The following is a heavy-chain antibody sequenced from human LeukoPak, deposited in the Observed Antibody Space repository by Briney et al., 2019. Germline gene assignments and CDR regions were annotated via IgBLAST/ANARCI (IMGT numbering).Heavy chain of an antibody. Sequence: GGSLRLSCVASGFIFSSYDMSWVRQAPGKGLEWVSAISGSGGSTYYADSVKGRFTISRDNSKNTLYLQMNSLRAEDTAVYYCAKVHYTAGYYFDYWGQGTLVTVSS. V-gene: IGHV3-23*01. D-gene: IGHD5-18*01. CDR2: ISGSGGST. CDR3: AKVHYTAGYYFDY. CDR1: GFIFSSYD. J-gene: IGHJ4*02.